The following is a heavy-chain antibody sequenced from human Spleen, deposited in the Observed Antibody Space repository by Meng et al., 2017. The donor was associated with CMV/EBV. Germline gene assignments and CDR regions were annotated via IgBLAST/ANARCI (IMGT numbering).Heavy chain of an antibody. Sequence: ASVKVSCKASGYTFTNYDINWVRQAAGQGLEWMGWMNPNTGNTDYAQKFQGRVTMTRNTSINTAYLELSSLRSEDTTVYYCARAITMVRGYYYYGMDVWGQGTTVTVSS. D-gene: IGHD3-10*01. J-gene: IGHJ6*02. CDR3: ARAITMVRGYYYYGMDV. V-gene: IGHV1-8*01. CDR2: MNPNTGNT. CDR1: GYTFTNYD.